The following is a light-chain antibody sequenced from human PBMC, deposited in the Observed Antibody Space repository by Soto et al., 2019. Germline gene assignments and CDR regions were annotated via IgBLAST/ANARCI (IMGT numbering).Light chain of an antibody. CDR3: QQYNGYRWT. J-gene: IGKJ1*01. CDR2: KAS. V-gene: IGKV1-5*03. CDR1: QSISSW. Sequence: DLQMTQSPSTLSASVGDRITITCRAGQSISSWLAWYQQKPGKAPKLLIYKASSLESGVPSRFSGSGSGTEFTLTISSLQPDDFATYYCQQYNGYRWTFGQGTKVEIK.